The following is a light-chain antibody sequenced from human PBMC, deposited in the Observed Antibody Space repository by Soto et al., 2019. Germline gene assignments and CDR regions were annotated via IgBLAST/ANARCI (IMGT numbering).Light chain of an antibody. Sequence: IQMTQSPSSLSASLGDRVTITCRASQGIRNDLGWYQQKPGKAPKLLIYTASSLQSGVPSRFSGSGSGTDFTLTINSLQPEDFATYYCQQSYSTITFGQGTRLEIK. CDR1: QGIRND. CDR3: QQSYSTIT. V-gene: IGKV1-39*01. J-gene: IGKJ5*01. CDR2: TAS.